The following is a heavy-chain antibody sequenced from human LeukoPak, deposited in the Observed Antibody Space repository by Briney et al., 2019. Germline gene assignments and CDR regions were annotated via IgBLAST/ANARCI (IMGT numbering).Heavy chain of an antibody. CDR1: GFTFSSYA. Sequence: GGSLRLSCAASGFTFSSYAMSWVRQAPGKGLEWVSAISGSGGSTYYADSVKGRFTISRDNSKNTLYLQMNSLRAEDTAVYYCAKDLYSGYEKYYFDYWGQGTLVTLSS. CDR2: ISGSGGST. J-gene: IGHJ4*02. D-gene: IGHD5-12*01. V-gene: IGHV3-23*01. CDR3: AKDLYSGYEKYYFDY.